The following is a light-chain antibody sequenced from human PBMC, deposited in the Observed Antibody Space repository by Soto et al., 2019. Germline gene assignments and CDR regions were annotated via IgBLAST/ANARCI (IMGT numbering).Light chain of an antibody. CDR1: QDISNY. CDR2: GAS. V-gene: IGKV1-27*01. Sequence: DIQMTQSPSSLSASVGDRVTITCRASQDISNYLAWYQQKPGEVPKLLIYGASTLQSGVPSRFSGSRSGTDFTLTISGLQTEDVATYYCQNYNRAPWTFGQGTKVETK. J-gene: IGKJ1*01. CDR3: QNYNRAPWT.